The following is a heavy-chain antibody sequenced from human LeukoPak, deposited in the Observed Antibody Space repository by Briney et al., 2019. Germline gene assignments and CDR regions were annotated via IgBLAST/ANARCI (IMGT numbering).Heavy chain of an antibody. CDR3: ARDPMAFLIFDY. J-gene: IGHJ4*02. CDR1: GGTFSNCG. V-gene: IGHV1-69*06. D-gene: IGHD3-3*01. Sequence: SVKVSFKASGGTFSNCGVNWVRQAPGQGFEWMGRIIPVFGAANYAQTFQGRVTITADTSTNTVYMELSSLRSEDTAVYYCARDPMAFLIFDYWGQGSVVNVIS. CDR2: IIPVFGAA.